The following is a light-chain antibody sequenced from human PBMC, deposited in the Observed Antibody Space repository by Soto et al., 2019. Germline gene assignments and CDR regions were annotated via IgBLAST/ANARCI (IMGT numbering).Light chain of an antibody. J-gene: IGLJ2*01. CDR2: LNRDGSH. CDR3: QTWGTGIVI. Sequence: QPVLTQSPSASASLGASVKLTCTLSSGHSNYAIAWHQQQPEKGPRYLMKLNRDGSHSKGDGIPNRFLGSSSGAERYLTISSLQSEDEADYYCQTWGTGIVIFGGGTKVTVL. V-gene: IGLV4-69*01. CDR1: SGHSNYA.